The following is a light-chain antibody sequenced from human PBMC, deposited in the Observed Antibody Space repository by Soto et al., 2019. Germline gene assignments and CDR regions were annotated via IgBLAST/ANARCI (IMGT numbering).Light chain of an antibody. J-gene: IGLJ3*02. Sequence: QSVLTQPPSASGTPGQRVTISCSGSSPTIGSKTLNWYQHLPGSAPKLLIYTTNQRPSGVPDRFSGSKSGTSASLAISGLQPEDEADYYCAAWNDSLNGVVFGGGTKLTVL. CDR2: TTN. CDR3: AAWNDSLNGVV. V-gene: IGLV1-44*01. CDR1: SPTIGSKT.